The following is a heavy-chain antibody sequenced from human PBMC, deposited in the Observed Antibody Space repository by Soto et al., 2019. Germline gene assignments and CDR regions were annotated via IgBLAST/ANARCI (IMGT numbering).Heavy chain of an antibody. V-gene: IGHV1-46*01. CDR3: ARNNYGFHN. CDR1: GYPFTTYY. CDR2: INPSGGST. Sequence: ASVKVSCKASGYPFTTYYMHLVRQAPGQGLEWMGIINPSGGSTDYAQKFQGRVTMTRDTSTSTVYMELSSLGSEDTAVYYCARNNYGFHNWGQGTLVTVSS. D-gene: IGHD5-18*01. J-gene: IGHJ4*02.